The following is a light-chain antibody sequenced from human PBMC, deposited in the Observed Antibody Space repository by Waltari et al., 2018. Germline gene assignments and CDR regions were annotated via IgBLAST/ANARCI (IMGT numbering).Light chain of an antibody. V-gene: IGLV3-1*01. CDR2: QDS. CDR1: NLGNRY. Sequence: SYEVTQPPSVSVSPGETDSITCSGDNLGNRYTCWYQQKPGQSPVLVIYQDSKRPSGIPERFSGSNSGNTATLTISGTQAMDEADYFCQAWDSSTVVFGGGTRLTVL. J-gene: IGLJ2*01. CDR3: QAWDSSTVV.